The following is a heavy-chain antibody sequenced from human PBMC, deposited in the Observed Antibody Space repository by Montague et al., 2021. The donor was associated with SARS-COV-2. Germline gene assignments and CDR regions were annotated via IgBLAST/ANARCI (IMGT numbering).Heavy chain of an antibody. CDR2: TNHGGIT. CDR1: GGSFNDYY. CDR3: ARGHQGVAMIVVVMIGAEYYFDY. Sequence: SETLSLTCAVYGGSFNDYYWSWIRQPPGKGLEWIGETNHGGITNYSPSLKSRVTISADTSKNQFSLKLKSVTAADTANYYCARGHQGVAMIVVVMIGAEYYFDYWGQGSLVTVSS. D-gene: IGHD3-22*01. J-gene: IGHJ4*02. V-gene: IGHV4-34*01.